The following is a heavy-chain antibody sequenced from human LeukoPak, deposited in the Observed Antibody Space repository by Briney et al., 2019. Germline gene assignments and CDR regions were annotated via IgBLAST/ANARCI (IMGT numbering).Heavy chain of an antibody. D-gene: IGHD3-16*01. CDR3: ARDQGGERWFDP. Sequence: PGGSLRLSCAASGLTFSIYSMQWVRHAPGKGLEWVSSISSSSSFIYYADSVKGRITIARDNTKNSLYLQMNSLGAEDTDIYYCARDQGGERWFDPWGQGTLVTVSS. J-gene: IGHJ5*02. V-gene: IGHV3-21*01. CDR2: ISSSSSFI. CDR1: GLTFSIYS.